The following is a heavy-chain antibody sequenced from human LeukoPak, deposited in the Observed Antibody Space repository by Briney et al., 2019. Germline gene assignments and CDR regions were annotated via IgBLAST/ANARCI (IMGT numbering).Heavy chain of an antibody. CDR1: GFTFSSYW. D-gene: IGHD5-12*01. CDR3: ARDRPYSGYDP. J-gene: IGHJ5*02. Sequence: GGSLRLSCAASGFTFSSYWMSWVRQAPGKGLEWVANIKQDGSEKYYVDSVKGRFTISRDNSKNTLYLQMNSLRAEDTAVYYCARDRPYSGYDPWGQGTLVTVSS. CDR2: IKQDGSEK. V-gene: IGHV3-7*03.